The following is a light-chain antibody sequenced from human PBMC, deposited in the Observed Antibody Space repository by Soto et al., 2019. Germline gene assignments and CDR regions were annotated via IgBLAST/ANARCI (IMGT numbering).Light chain of an antibody. Sequence: EIVSTQSPATLSLSPGERATPSSRASQSVSSCLAWYQQKPGQAPRLLIYDASNRATGIPARFSGSGSGTDFTLTVSNLESEDFAVYYCQQYNDWPRTFGQGTKVDIK. CDR2: DAS. V-gene: IGKV3-11*01. CDR3: QQYNDWPRT. J-gene: IGKJ1*01. CDR1: QSVSSC.